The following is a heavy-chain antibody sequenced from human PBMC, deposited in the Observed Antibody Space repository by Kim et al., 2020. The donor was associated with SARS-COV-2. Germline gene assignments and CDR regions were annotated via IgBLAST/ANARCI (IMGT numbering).Heavy chain of an antibody. CDR2: ISWNRGTI. CDR3: AKGRVAGSDTSYFYAMDV. CDR1: GFNFDDYA. J-gene: IGHJ6*02. Sequence: GGSLRLSCAAPGFNFDDYAMNWVRQAPGKGLEWVSGISWNRGTIDYADSVKGRFTISRDNAKKSLFLQMNSLTTEDTALYYCAKGRVAGSDTSYFYAMDVWGQGTTVTVSS. V-gene: IGHV3-9*01. D-gene: IGHD6-19*01.